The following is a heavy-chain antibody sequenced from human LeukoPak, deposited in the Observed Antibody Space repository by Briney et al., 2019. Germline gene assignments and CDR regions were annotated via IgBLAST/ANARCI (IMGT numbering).Heavy chain of an antibody. CDR2: INPNTGDT. V-gene: IGHV1-2*02. D-gene: IGHD2-15*01. J-gene: IGHJ4*02. Sequence: GASVKVSCKTSGYTITGYYMHWVRQAPGQGLEWMGWINPNTGDTDYAQKFQARVTMTRDTSINTAYMELNRLTSDDTAVYYCARLGYERGFFDYWGQGTLVTVSS. CDR3: ARLGYERGFFDY. CDR1: GYTITGYY.